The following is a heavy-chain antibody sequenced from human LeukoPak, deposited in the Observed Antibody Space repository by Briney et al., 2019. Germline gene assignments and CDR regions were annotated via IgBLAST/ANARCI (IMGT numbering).Heavy chain of an antibody. D-gene: IGHD3-22*01. CDR1: GYTFTGYY. Sequence: ASVTVSCKASGYTFTGYYMHWVRQAPGQGLEWMGWSNPNSGGTNYAQKFQGRVTMTRDTSISTAYMELSRLRSDDTAVYYCARDLFLYYYDSSGYYIDHWGQGTLVTVSS. CDR2: SNPNSGGT. CDR3: ARDLFLYYYDSSGYYIDH. V-gene: IGHV1-2*02. J-gene: IGHJ5*02.